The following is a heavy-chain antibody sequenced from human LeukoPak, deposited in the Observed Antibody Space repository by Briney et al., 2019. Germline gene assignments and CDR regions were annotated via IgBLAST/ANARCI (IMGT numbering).Heavy chain of an antibody. Sequence: SETLSLTCTVSGGSISSGGYYWSWIRQHPGKGLEWIGYIYYSGSTYYNPSLKSRVTISVDTSKNQFSLKLSSVTAADTAVYYCARASGDSSGYYLNYFDYWGQGTLVTVSS. CDR3: ARASGDSSGYYLNYFDY. D-gene: IGHD3-22*01. V-gene: IGHV4-31*03. J-gene: IGHJ4*02. CDR2: IYYSGST. CDR1: GGSISSGGYY.